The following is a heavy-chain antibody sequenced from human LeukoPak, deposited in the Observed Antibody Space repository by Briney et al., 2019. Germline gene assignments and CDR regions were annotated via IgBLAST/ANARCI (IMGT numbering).Heavy chain of an antibody. CDR3: AKTDARSSSYYYTLDV. Sequence: ASVKVSCKASGYTFTGYHMHWVRQAPGQGLEWLGWINPNSGDTSYVQKFQGRVTMTRDTSISTAYMELSSLRSDDTAVYYCAKTDARSSSYYYTLDVWGQGTTVTVSS. CDR1: GYTFTGYH. CDR2: INPNSGDT. J-gene: IGHJ6*02. V-gene: IGHV1-2*02.